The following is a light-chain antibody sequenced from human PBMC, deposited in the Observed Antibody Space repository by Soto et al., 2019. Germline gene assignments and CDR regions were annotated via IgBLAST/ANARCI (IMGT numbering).Light chain of an antibody. Sequence: ERVMTQSPATLSVSPGERATLSCRASQSVGGDLAWYQQKPGQAPRLLIYGASTRATGIPARFSGSGSGTEFTLTISSLQSENFAVYYCQQYNDWTFGQGTKGDIK. J-gene: IGKJ1*01. CDR1: QSVGGD. CDR3: QQYNDWT. V-gene: IGKV3-15*01. CDR2: GAS.